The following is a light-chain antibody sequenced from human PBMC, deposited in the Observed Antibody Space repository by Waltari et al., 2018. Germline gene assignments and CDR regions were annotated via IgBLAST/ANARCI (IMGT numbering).Light chain of an antibody. J-gene: IGLJ2*01. V-gene: IGLV1-40*01. Sequence: QSVLTQPPSVSGAPGQRVTISCTGSSSTIGAGYAVHWYQQLPGTAPKLLIYGNSKRPSGVPDRFSGSKSGTSASLAITGLQAEDEADYYCQSYDSSLSGHVVFGGGTKLTVL. CDR2: GNS. CDR3: QSYDSSLSGHVV. CDR1: SSTIGAGYA.